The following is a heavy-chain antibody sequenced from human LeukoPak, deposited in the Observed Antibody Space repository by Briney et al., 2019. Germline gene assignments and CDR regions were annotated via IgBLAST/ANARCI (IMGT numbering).Heavy chain of an antibody. CDR3: ARRRDLYSGSYYPFDY. Sequence: GASLQISCKGSGSSFTSYWIGWGRQLPGKGLEWMGIIYPGDSYTRYSPSFQGQVTISADKSISTAYLQWSSLKASDTAMYYCARRRDLYSGSYYPFDYWGQGTLVTVSS. CDR2: IYPGDSYT. D-gene: IGHD1-26*01. J-gene: IGHJ4*02. V-gene: IGHV5-51*01. CDR1: GSSFTSYW.